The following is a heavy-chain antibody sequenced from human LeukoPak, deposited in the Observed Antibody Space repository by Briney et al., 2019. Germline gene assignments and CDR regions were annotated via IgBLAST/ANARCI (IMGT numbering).Heavy chain of an antibody. Sequence: PSETLSLTCAVYGGSFSGYYWSWIRQPPGKGLEWIGEINHSGSTNYNPSLKSRVTISVDTSKNQFSLKLSSVTAADTAVYYCARDRRYPIAVVVAATPLGWYFDLWGRGTLVTVSS. CDR2: INHSGST. CDR3: ARDRRYPIAVVVAATPLGWYFDL. J-gene: IGHJ2*01. D-gene: IGHD2-15*01. V-gene: IGHV4-34*01. CDR1: GGSFSGYY.